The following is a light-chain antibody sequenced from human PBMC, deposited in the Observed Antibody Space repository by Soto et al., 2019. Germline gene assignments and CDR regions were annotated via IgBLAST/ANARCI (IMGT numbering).Light chain of an antibody. CDR2: GAS. J-gene: IGKJ1*01. CDR3: QQYGSSPRTT. Sequence: EIVMTQYPATLSVSPGEGFTLSCRASQSVSSNLAWYQQRPGQAPRLLIYGASTRATGIPARFSGSGSGTEFTLTIGSLQSEDFAVYYCQQYGSSPRTTFGPGTQVDIK. V-gene: IGKV3-15*01. CDR1: QSVSSN.